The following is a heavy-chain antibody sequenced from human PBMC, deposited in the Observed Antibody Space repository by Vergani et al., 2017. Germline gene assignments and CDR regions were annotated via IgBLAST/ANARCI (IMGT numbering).Heavy chain of an antibody. V-gene: IGHV3-11*01. D-gene: IGHD6-19*01. Sequence: LQLVESGGGLVQPGGSLRLSCAASGSTVSGNYMTWVRQAPGKGLEWVSYISSSGSTIYYADSVKGRFTISRDNAKNSLYLQMNSLRAEDTAVYYCARLAVAGYYMDVWGKGTTVTVSS. CDR1: GSTVSGNY. CDR3: ARLAVAGYYMDV. J-gene: IGHJ6*03. CDR2: ISSSGSTI.